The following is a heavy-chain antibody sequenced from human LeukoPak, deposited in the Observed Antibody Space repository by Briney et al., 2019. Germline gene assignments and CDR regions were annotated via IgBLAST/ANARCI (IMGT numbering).Heavy chain of an antibody. CDR3: ARGSYSMVRGPGEWSYFDY. CDR2: IYYSGST. V-gene: IGHV4-59*12. J-gene: IGHJ4*02. CDR1: GGSISSYY. D-gene: IGHD3-10*01. Sequence: SETLSLTCTVSGGSISSYYWSWIRQPPGKGLEWIGYIYYSGSTYYNPSLKSRVTISVDTSKNQFSLKLSSVTAADTAVYYCARGSYSMVRGPGEWSYFDYWGQGTLVTVSS.